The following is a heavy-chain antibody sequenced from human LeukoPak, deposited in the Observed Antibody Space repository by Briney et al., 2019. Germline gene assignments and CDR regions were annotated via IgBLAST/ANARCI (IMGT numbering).Heavy chain of an antibody. Sequence: GESLKISCKGSGYSFTSYWIGWVRQMPGKGLEWMGIIYPGDSDTRYSPSFQGQVTISADKSISAAYLQWSSLKASDTAMYYCARHRGSHYYDSSGYYYRGAFDIWGQGTMVTVSS. D-gene: IGHD3-22*01. J-gene: IGHJ3*02. CDR3: ARHRGSHYYDSSGYYYRGAFDI. CDR2: IYPGDSDT. V-gene: IGHV5-51*01. CDR1: GYSFTSYW.